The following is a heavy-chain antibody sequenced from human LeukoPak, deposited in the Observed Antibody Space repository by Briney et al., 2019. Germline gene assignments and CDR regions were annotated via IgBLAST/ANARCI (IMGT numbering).Heavy chain of an antibody. V-gene: IGHV4-34*01. D-gene: IGHD6-19*01. J-gene: IGHJ5*02. CDR2: INHSGST. CDR3: ARDPSGWTRNRFDP. Sequence: SETLSLTCAVYGGSFSGYYWSWIRQPPGKGLEWIGEINHSGSTNYNPSLKSRVTISVDTSKNQFSLKLSSVTAADTAVYYCARDPSGWTRNRFDPWGQGTLVTVSS. CDR1: GGSFSGYY.